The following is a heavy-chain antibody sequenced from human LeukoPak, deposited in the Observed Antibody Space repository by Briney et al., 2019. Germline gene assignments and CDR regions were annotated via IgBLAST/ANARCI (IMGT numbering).Heavy chain of an antibody. D-gene: IGHD3-16*01. CDR3: VRDLRGHDSN. Sequence: PGGSLRLSCAASGFTFSNYWMDWVRQAPGKGLEWVAGIKGDGSEKYSVDSVRGRFTISRDNAKNSLYLQMNSLRAEDTGLFYCVRDLRGHDSNWGQGTLVTVSS. CDR1: GFTFSNYW. V-gene: IGHV3-7*01. J-gene: IGHJ4*02. CDR2: IKGDGSEK.